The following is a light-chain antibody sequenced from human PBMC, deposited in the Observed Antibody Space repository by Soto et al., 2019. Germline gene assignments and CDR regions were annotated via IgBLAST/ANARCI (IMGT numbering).Light chain of an antibody. CDR2: DAS. CDR1: QSISSW. CDR3: QQYNNLPRT. J-gene: IGKJ4*01. V-gene: IGKV1-5*01. Sequence: DIQMTQSPSTLSASVGDRVTITCRASQSISSWLAWYQQKPGKAPKLLIYDASSLESGVPSRFSGSGSGTEFTLTISSLQSDDYAVYYCQQYNNLPRTFGGGNKVDIK.